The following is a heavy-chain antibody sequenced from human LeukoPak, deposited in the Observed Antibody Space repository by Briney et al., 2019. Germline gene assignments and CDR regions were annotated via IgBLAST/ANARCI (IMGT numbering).Heavy chain of an antibody. D-gene: IGHD3-22*01. J-gene: IGHJ4*02. CDR2: INPSGGST. CDR1: GYTFTSYY. Sequence: GASVKVSCKASGYTFTSYYMHWVRQAPGQGLEWMGMINPSGGSTSYAQKFQGRVTMSRDTSTSTVYMELSSPRSEDTAVYYCALAGRNYYDSSGYYYYWGQGTLVTVSS. CDR3: ALAGRNYYDSSGYYYY. V-gene: IGHV1-46*01.